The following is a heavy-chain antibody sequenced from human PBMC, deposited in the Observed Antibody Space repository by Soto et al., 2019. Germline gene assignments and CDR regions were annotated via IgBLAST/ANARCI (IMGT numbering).Heavy chain of an antibody. D-gene: IGHD3-9*01. J-gene: IGHJ5*02. Sequence: QVQLQESGPGLVKPSETLSLTCTVSGDSVSSNIHYWGWIRQPPGKGLEWIGYIYYAGTTSYNVSLKSRVSFSVDTSKNQFSLKLTSITAADTAVYYCARAHMTDYINGVVASNWFDPWGRGTLVTVSP. V-gene: IGHV4-61*01. CDR2: IYYAGTT. CDR3: ARAHMTDYINGVVASNWFDP. CDR1: GDSVSSNIHY.